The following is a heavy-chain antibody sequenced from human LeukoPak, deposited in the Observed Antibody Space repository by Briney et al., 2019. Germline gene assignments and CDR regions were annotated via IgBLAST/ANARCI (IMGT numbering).Heavy chain of an antibody. V-gene: IGHV1-46*01. J-gene: IGHJ4*02. CDR3: ARVSGNYDIHYFDY. CDR1: GYTFTGYY. Sequence: ASVTVSCTASGYTFTGYYMHWVRQAPGQGLEWMGIINPSGGSTSYAQKFQGRVTMTRDMSTSTVYMELSSLRSEDTAVYYCARVSGNYDIHYFDYWGQGTLVTVSS. D-gene: IGHD3-9*01. CDR2: INPSGGST.